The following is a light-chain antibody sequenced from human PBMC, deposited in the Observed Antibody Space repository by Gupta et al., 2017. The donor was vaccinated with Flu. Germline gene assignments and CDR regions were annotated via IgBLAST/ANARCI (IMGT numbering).Light chain of an antibody. CDR1: TSNIGSNV. Sequence: VTISCSGSTSNIGSNVVSWYQQLPGKAPTLLIYSENQRPSGVPHRFSCATTWASASLVTSGLQSEDEADYYWAAWGDSLEGLGVFGGGTKLTVL. V-gene: IGLV1-44*01. CDR2: SEN. J-gene: IGLJ3*02. CDR3: AAWGDSLEGLGV.